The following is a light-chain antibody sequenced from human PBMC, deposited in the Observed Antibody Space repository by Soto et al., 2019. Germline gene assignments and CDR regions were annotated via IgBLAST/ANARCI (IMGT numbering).Light chain of an antibody. J-gene: IGKJ1*01. V-gene: IGKV1-39*01. CDR1: QSISSY. Sequence: DIQMTQSPSSLSASVGDRVTITCRASQSISSYLNWYQQKPGKAPKHLIYAASSVQSGVPSRFSGSGSGTDFTLTISSLQPEDFATYYCQQSYSTPRTVGQGTKVETK. CDR2: AAS. CDR3: QQSYSTPRT.